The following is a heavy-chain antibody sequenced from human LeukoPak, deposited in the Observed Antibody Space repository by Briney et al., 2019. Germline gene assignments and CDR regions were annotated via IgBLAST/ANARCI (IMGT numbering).Heavy chain of an antibody. CDR2: IKQDGSEK. CDR3: ARDRPLSGYDFDS. J-gene: IGHJ4*02. D-gene: IGHD5-12*01. CDR1: GFTFSSYS. Sequence: GALRLSCAASGFTFSSYSMNWVRQAPGKGLEWVANIKQDGSEKYYVDSVKGRFTISRDNARNSLFLQMNSLRAEDTAIYYCARDRPLSGYDFDSWGRGTLVTVSS. V-gene: IGHV3-7*01.